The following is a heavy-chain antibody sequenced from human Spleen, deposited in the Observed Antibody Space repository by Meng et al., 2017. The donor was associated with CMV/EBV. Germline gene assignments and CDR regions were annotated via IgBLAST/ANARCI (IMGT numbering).Heavy chain of an antibody. D-gene: IGHD2-21*01. J-gene: IGHJ4*02. Sequence: SGFSFSTYALSWGGQAPGRGLEWVSSITESGSDTYNADSVKGRFTISRDSSKNTLYLQMNSLRAEDTAMYYCAKRGGGLCGGESAIDYWGQGTLVTVSS. CDR2: ITESGSDT. V-gene: IGHV3-23*01. CDR3: AKRGGGLCGGESAIDY. CDR1: GFSFSTYA.